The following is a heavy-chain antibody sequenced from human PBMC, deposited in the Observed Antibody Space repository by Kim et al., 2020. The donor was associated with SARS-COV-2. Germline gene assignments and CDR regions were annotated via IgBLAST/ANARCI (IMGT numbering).Heavy chain of an antibody. D-gene: IGHD5-12*01. J-gene: IGHJ6*02. CDR3: AKDIVATTPDGMDV. V-gene: IGHV3-9*01. Sequence: GGSLRISCAASGFTFDDYAMHWVRQAPGKGLEWVSGISWDGGSIDYADSVKGRFTISRDNAKNSLYLQMNSLRAEDTALYYCAKDIVATTPDGMDVWGQGTPVTVSS. CDR2: ISWDGGSI. CDR1: GFTFDDYA.